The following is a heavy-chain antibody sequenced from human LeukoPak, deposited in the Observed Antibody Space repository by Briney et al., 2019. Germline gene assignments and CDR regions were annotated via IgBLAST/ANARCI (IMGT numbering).Heavy chain of an antibody. CDR2: IYYSGST. V-gene: IGHV4-59*01. CDR3: ARGWGYFDY. CDR1: GGSISSYY. Sequence: SETLSLTRTVSGGSISSYYWSWIRQPPGKGLEWIGYIYYSGSTNYNPSLKSRVTISVDTSKNQFSLKLSSVTAADTAVYYCARGWGYFDYWGQGTLVTVSS. J-gene: IGHJ4*02. D-gene: IGHD3-16*01.